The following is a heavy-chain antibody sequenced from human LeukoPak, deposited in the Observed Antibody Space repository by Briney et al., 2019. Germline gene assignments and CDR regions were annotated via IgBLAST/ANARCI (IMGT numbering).Heavy chain of an antibody. D-gene: IGHD2-21*01. V-gene: IGHV4-34*01. J-gene: IGHJ3*02. CDR1: GGSFSGYY. Sequence: SETLSLTCAVYGGSFSGYYWSWIRQPPGKGLEWIGEINHSGSTNYNPSLKSRVTISVDTSKNRFSLQLNSVTPEDTAVYYCASCYYWGADSYAFDIWGQGTMVTVSS. CDR3: ASCYYWGADSYAFDI. CDR2: INHSGST.